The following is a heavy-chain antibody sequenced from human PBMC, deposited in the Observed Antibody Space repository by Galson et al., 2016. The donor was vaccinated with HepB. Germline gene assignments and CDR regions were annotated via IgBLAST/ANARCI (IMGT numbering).Heavy chain of an antibody. Sequence: SGYTFTDYYIHWVRQAPGQGLEWMGWINPSSGGTSYAQKFQGRVTMTRDTSISTASMELSGLTSDDTALYYCAREGRFSGSYSAWGQGTLVTVSS. CDR1: GYTFTDYY. D-gene: IGHD1-26*01. CDR2: INPSSGGT. V-gene: IGHV1-2*02. CDR3: AREGRFSGSYSA. J-gene: IGHJ5*02.